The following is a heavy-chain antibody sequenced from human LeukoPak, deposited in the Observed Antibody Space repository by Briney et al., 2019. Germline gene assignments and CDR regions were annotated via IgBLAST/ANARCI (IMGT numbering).Heavy chain of an antibody. CDR3: ARNLGAMVIMENDAFDI. D-gene: IGHD4/OR15-4a*01. Sequence: GGSLRLSCAASGFTFSNYAMSWVRQAPGKGLEWVSAISGSGGSTNYADSVKGRFTISRDNAKNSLYLQMNSLRAEDTAVYYCARNLGAMVIMENDAFDIWGQGTMVTVSS. V-gene: IGHV3-23*01. J-gene: IGHJ3*02. CDR1: GFTFSNYA. CDR2: ISGSGGST.